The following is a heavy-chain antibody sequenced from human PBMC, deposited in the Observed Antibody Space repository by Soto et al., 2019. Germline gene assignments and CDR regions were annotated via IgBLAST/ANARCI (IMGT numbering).Heavy chain of an antibody. J-gene: IGHJ4*02. CDR1: GFTFSSYA. Sequence: LXLSCAASGFTFSSYARHWVRQAPGKGLEWLAVISYDGSNKYYADSVKGRFTISRDNSKNTLYLQMNSLRAEDTAVYYCARGTSSNYYDSSGYGNYWGQGNLVTVSS. CDR2: ISYDGSNK. D-gene: IGHD3-22*01. V-gene: IGHV3-30-3*01. CDR3: ARGTSSNYYDSSGYGNY.